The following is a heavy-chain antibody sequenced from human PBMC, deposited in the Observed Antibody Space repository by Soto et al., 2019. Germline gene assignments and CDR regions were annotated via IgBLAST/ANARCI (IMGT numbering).Heavy chain of an antibody. CDR3: ARGQQLAQFDY. J-gene: IGHJ4*02. V-gene: IGHV3-74*01. CDR1: GFTFSSYW. CDR2: INSDGSST. Sequence: GGSLRLSCAASGFTFSSYWMHWVRQVPGKGLVWVSRINSDGSSTNYADSVKGRFTISRDNAKNSLYLQMNSLRAEDTAVYYCARGQQLAQFDYWGQGTLVTVSS. D-gene: IGHD6-13*01.